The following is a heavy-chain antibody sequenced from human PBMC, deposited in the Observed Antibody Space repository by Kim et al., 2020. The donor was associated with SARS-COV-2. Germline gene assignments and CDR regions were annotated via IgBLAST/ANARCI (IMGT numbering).Heavy chain of an antibody. CDR3: ARRGYYYYYMDV. Sequence: SETLSLTCAVYGGSFSGYYWSWIRQPPGKGLEWIGEINHSGSTNYNPSLKSRVTISVDTSKNQFSLKLSSVTAADTAVYYCARRGYYYYYMDVWGKGTTVTVSS. CDR1: GGSFSGYY. V-gene: IGHV4-34*01. D-gene: IGHD3-16*01. CDR2: INHSGST. J-gene: IGHJ6*03.